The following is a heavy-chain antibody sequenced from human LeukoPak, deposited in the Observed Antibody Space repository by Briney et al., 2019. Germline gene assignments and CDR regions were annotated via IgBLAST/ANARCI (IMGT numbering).Heavy chain of an antibody. CDR3: ARDPPEH. CDR2: IIPIFGTA. Sequence: ASVKVSCKASGGTLSSHAMSWVRQAPGRGLEWMGGIIPIFGTANYAQKFQGRVTITSDESTSTAYMELSSLRSEDTAVYYCARDPPEHWGQGTLVTVSS. J-gene: IGHJ4*02. V-gene: IGHV1-69*13. CDR1: GGTLSSHA.